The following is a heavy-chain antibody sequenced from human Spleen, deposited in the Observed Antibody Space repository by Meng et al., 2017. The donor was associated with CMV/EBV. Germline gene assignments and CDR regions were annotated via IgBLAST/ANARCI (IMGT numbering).Heavy chain of an antibody. J-gene: IGHJ4*02. Sequence: SVKVSCKASGGTFSSYTISWVRQAPGQGLEWMGRIIPILGIANYAQKFQGRVTITADKSTSTAYMELSSLRSEDTAVYYCARYPGVELGDPCPFDYWGQGTLVTVSS. V-gene: IGHV1-69*02. CDR1: GGTFSSYT. CDR2: IIPILGIA. CDR3: ARYPGVELGDPCPFDY. D-gene: IGHD2-21*01.